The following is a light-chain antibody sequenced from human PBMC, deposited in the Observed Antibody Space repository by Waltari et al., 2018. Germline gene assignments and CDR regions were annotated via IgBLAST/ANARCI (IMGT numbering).Light chain of an antibody. CDR2: ENN. CDR1: SGSIASNY. J-gene: IGLJ3*02. Sequence: NFMLTQPHSVSESPGKTVTISCPRSSGSIASNYVQWYQQRPGSAPTTVIYENNQRPSGVSDRFSGSIDSSSNSAPLTISGLKAEDEADYYCQSYYGTDWVFGGGTKLTVL. CDR3: QSYYGTDWV. V-gene: IGLV6-57*04.